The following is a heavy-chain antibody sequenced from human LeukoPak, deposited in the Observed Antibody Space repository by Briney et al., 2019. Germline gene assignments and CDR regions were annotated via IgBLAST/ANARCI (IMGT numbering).Heavy chain of an antibody. CDR1: GFTVSSNY. CDR3: ASGITGTNNWFDP. CDR2: IYSGGST. D-gene: IGHD1-20*01. J-gene: IGHJ5*02. Sequence: GGSLRLSCAASGFTVSSNYMTWVRQAPGKELEWVSVIYSGGSTYYADSVKGRFTISRDNSKNTLYLQMNSLRAEDTAVYYCASGITGTNNWFDPWGQGTLVTVSS. V-gene: IGHV3-66*02.